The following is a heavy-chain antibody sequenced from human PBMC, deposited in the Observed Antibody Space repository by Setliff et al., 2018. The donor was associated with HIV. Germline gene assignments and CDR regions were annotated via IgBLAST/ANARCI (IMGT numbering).Heavy chain of an antibody. CDR2: IRNKANSYTT. D-gene: IGHD6-6*01. V-gene: IGHV3-72*01. CDR3: ARDPAPSSSASYFQH. Sequence: PGGSLRLSCAASGFTFSDHYMDWVRQAPGKGLEWVGRIRNKANSYTTEYAASVKGRFTISRDESKNSVDLQMNSLKTEDTAVYYCARDPAPSSSASYFQHWGQGTPVTVSS. J-gene: IGHJ1*01. CDR1: GFTFSDHY.